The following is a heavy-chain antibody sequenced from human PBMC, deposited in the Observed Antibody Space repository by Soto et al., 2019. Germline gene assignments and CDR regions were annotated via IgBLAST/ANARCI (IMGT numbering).Heavy chain of an antibody. Sequence: ASVKVSCKASGYTFTSYDINWVRQATGQGLEWMGWMNPNSGNTGYAQKFQGRVTMTRNTSTSTAYMELSSLRSEDTAVYYCGIRPDTAMVVLDYWGQGTLVTVSS. J-gene: IGHJ4*02. CDR1: GYTFTSYD. V-gene: IGHV1-8*01. D-gene: IGHD5-18*01. CDR2: MNPNSGNT. CDR3: GIRPDTAMVVLDY.